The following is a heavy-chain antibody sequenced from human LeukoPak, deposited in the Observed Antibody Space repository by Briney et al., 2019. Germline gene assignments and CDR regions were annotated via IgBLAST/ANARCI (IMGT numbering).Heavy chain of an antibody. J-gene: IGHJ5*02. CDR1: GYSFTDYY. CDR3: ASAARLHGAPYVIGP. D-gene: IGHD6-6*01. CDR2: INPNSGGT. Sequence: ASVKVSCKTSGYSFTDYYMHGVRHAPGEGREGVVWINPNSGGTSSAKKCQGRVTMTRDTSITTVYMEMRWLTSDDTAIYYGASAARLHGAPYVIGPWGQGILVTVSS. V-gene: IGHV1-2*02.